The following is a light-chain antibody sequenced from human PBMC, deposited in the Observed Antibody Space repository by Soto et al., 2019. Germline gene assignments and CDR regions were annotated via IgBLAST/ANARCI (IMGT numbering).Light chain of an antibody. CDR3: SSDTSSSTSVV. CDR1: SSDVGGYNY. V-gene: IGLV2-14*01. CDR2: DVS. J-gene: IGLJ2*01. Sequence: QSVLTQPASVSGSPGQSITISCTGTSSDVGGYNYVSWYQQHPGKAPKLMIYDVSNRPSGVSNRFSGSKSGNTASLTISGLPAEEEDDYYCSSDTSSSTSVVFGGGTKLTVL.